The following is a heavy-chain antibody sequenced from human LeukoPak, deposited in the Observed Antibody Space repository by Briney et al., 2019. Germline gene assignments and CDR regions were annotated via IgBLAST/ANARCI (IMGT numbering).Heavy chain of an antibody. Sequence: PGGSLRLSCAASGFTFSSYGMHSVRQAPGKGLEWVAFIRYDGSNKYYADSVQGRFTISRDNSKNTLYLQMNSLRAEDTAVYYCAKEKISYSSSSGQGYWGQGTLVTVSS. CDR2: IRYDGSNK. D-gene: IGHD6-6*01. CDR1: GFTFSSYG. J-gene: IGHJ4*02. V-gene: IGHV3-30*02. CDR3: AKEKISYSSSSGQGY.